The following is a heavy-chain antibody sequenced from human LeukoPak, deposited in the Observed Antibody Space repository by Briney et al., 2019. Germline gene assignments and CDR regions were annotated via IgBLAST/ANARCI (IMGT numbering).Heavy chain of an antibody. V-gene: IGHV3-23*01. J-gene: IGHJ4*02. CDR1: GFTFSSYA. CDR3: AKDSAMTAYFDY. CDR2: ISGSGGRT. Sequence: GGSLRLSCAASGFTFSSYAMSWVRQAPGKGLEWVSIISGSGGRTYYADSVEGRFTISRDNSKNTLYLQMNSLRAEDTAVYYCAKDSAMTAYFDYWGQGTLVTVSS. D-gene: IGHD3-10*01.